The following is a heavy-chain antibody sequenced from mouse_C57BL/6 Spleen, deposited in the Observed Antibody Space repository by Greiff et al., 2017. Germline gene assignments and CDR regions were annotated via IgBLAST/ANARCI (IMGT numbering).Heavy chain of an antibody. V-gene: IGHV1-69*01. CDR1: GYTFTSYW. J-gene: IGHJ2*01. Sequence: QVQLQQPGAELVMPGASVKLSCKASGYTFTSYWMHWVKQRPGQGLEWIGEIDPSDSYTNYTQKFKCKSTLTVDQSSSTAYMQLSSLTSEDSAVYYCARCYGNYHYFDSRRQGTTLTVSA. D-gene: IGHD2-1*01. CDR3: ARCYGNYHYFDS. CDR2: IDPSDSYT.